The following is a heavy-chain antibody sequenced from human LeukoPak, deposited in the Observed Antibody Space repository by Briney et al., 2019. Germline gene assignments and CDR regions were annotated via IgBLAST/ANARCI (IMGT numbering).Heavy chain of an antibody. Sequence: ASVKVSCKASGYTFTGYYMHWVRQAPGQGLEWMGWINPNSGGTNYAQKFQGRVTMTRDTSISTAYMELSRLRSDDTAVYYCARVLLWFGDRKPYGMDVWGQGATVTVSS. CDR3: ARVLLWFGDRKPYGMDV. J-gene: IGHJ6*02. D-gene: IGHD3-10*01. CDR2: INPNSGGT. CDR1: GYTFTGYY. V-gene: IGHV1-2*02.